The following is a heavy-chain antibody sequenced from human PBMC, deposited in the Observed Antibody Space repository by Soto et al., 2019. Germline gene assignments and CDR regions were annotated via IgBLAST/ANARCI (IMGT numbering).Heavy chain of an antibody. V-gene: IGHV4-59*01. CDR1: GGSISSYY. CDR3: ARGRSGSYPFDY. Sequence: SETLSLTCIVSGGSISSYYWSWIRQPPGKGLEWIGYIYYSGSTNYSPSLKSRVTISLDTSKNQFSLKLTSVTAADTAVYFCARGRSGSYPFDYWGLGTLVTVSS. J-gene: IGHJ4*02. D-gene: IGHD1-26*01. CDR2: IYYSGST.